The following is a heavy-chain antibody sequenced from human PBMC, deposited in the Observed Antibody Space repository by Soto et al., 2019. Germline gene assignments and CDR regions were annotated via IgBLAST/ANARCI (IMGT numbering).Heavy chain of an antibody. V-gene: IGHV1-69*08. D-gene: IGHD6-19*01. J-gene: IGHJ5*02. CDR1: GGTFSSYT. Sequence: QVQLVQSGAEVKKPGSSVKVSCKASGGTFSSYTISWVRQAPGQGLEWMGRIIPILGIANYAQKFQGRVTITAGKSTSTAYMELSSLRSEDTAVYYCARDHPRIAVAGIVDPWGQGTLVTVSS. CDR2: IIPILGIA. CDR3: ARDHPRIAVAGIVDP.